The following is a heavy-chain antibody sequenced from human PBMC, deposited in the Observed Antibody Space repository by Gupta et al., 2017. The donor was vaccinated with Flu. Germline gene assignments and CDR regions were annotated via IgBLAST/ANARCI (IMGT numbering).Heavy chain of an antibody. D-gene: IGHD2-21*01. Sequence: QVQLVQSGAEVKKPGASVKFSCKASGYTFTRYEVHWVRQAPGQGLEWMGVINPYGGSTGYSQEFQGRDTLTSDTSTSTVYMELSSLRSEDTAVYYCARGRSCGGDCYYFDYWGQGTLVTVAS. V-gene: IGHV1-46*01. CDR2: INPYGGST. J-gene: IGHJ4*02. CDR3: ARGRSCGGDCYYFDY. CDR1: GYTFTRYE.